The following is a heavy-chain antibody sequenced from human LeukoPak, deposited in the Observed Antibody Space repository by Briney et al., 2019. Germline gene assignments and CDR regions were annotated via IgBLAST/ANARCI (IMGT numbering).Heavy chain of an antibody. CDR2: ISWNSGSI. D-gene: IGHD2-15*01. J-gene: IGHJ4*02. Sequence: PGGSLRLSCAASGFTFDDYAMHWVRQAPGKGLEWVSGISWNSGSIGYADSVKGRFTISRDNAKNSLYLQMNSLRAEDTAVYYCARAEVPCSGSTCFSYWGQGTLVTVSS. V-gene: IGHV3-9*01. CDR1: GFTFDDYA. CDR3: ARAEVPCSGSTCFSY.